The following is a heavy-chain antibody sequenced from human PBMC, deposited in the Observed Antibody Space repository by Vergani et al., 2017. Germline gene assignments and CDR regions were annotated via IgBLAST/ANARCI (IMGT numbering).Heavy chain of an antibody. CDR3: ARIYCSSTSCYPLDY. Sequence: EVQLVESGGGLVQPGRSLRLSCAASGFTFDDYAMHWVRQAPGKGLEWVSGISWNSGSIGYADSVKGRFTISRDNAKNSLYLQMNSLRAEDTALYYCARIYCSSTSCYPLDYWGQGTLVTVSS. D-gene: IGHD2-2*01. V-gene: IGHV3-9*01. CDR1: GFTFDDYA. J-gene: IGHJ4*02. CDR2: ISWNSGSI.